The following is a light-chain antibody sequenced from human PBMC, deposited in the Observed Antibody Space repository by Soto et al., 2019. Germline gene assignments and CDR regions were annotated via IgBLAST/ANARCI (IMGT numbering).Light chain of an antibody. J-gene: IGKJ1*01. CDR2: DGS. V-gene: IGKV3-20*01. CDR3: QQYDTSDTWT. Sequence: EIALTQSPGTLSLSPGEGATLSCRASQSISRLYLSWYQQKPGQPPRLLIYDGSTRATGIPDRFSGSGSGTDFTLTISKLEPGDVAVYYCQQYDTSDTWTFGQGTKVDIK. CDR1: QSISRLY.